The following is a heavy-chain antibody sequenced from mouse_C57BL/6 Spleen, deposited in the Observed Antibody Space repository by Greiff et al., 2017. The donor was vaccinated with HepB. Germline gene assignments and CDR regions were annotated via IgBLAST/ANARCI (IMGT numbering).Heavy chain of an antibody. CDR1: GYTFTSYG. Sequence: VQLQQSGAELARPGASVKLSCKASGYTFTSYGISWVKQRTGQGLEWIGEIYPRSGNTYYNEKFKGKATLTADKSSSTAYMELRSLTSEDSAVYFCARRDYDYDEGYAMDYWGQGTSVTVSS. CDR2: IYPRSGNT. J-gene: IGHJ4*01. D-gene: IGHD2-4*01. V-gene: IGHV1-81*01. CDR3: ARRDYDYDEGYAMDY.